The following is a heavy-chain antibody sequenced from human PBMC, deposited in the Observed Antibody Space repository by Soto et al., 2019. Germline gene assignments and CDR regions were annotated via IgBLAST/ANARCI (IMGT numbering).Heavy chain of an antibody. J-gene: IGHJ4*02. CDR3: SRSLDS. V-gene: IGHV3-7*01. CDR2: INQDGSEK. Sequence: GGSLRLSCAASGFIFSAYWMDWVRQTPGKGLEWVANINQDGSEKNYVDSVKGRFTISRDNAGNSLFLQMNSLSAEVSALYYCSRSLDSWGQGTLVTVSS. CDR1: GFIFSAYW.